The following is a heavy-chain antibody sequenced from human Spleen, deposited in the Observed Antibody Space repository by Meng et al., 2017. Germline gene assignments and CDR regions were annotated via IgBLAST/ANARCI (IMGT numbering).Heavy chain of an antibody. Sequence: VRVVGAGGGGVQPGGSLRLSCAASGFTFTYYAMRWVRQAPGKGLEWVSTVSARGRETYYADSVKGRFTISRDNSKNMVYLQMNSLRAEDTAVYYCADIPTDYWGQGTLVTVSS. CDR2: VSARGRET. CDR3: ADIPTDY. J-gene: IGHJ4*02. CDR1: GFTFTYYA. D-gene: IGHD2-15*01. V-gene: IGHV3-23*04.